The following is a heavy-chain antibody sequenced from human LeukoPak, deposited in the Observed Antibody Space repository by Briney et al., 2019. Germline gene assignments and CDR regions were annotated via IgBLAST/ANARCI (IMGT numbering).Heavy chain of an antibody. J-gene: IGHJ3*02. CDR3: ARGQWLKFDAFDI. D-gene: IGHD6-19*01. CDR1: GFTFSSYS. CDR2: ISSSSSTI. V-gene: IGHV3-48*04. Sequence: PGGSLRLSCAASGFTFSSYSMNWVRQAPGKGLEWVSYISSSSSTIYYADSVKGRFTISRDNAKNSLYLYMNSLTAEDTAVYYCARGQWLKFDAFDIWGHGTLVTVSS.